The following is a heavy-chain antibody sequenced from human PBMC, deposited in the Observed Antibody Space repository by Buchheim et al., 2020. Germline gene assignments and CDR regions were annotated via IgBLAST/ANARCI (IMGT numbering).Heavy chain of an antibody. D-gene: IGHD2-15*01. Sequence: QVQLQQWGAGLLKPSETLPLTCAVYGGSFSGYYWSWIRQPPGKGLEWIGEINHSGSTNYNPSLKSRVTISVDTSKNQFSLKLSSVTAADTAVYYCATGVAATPYYYYYGMDVWGQGTT. CDR1: GGSFSGYY. J-gene: IGHJ6*02. V-gene: IGHV4-34*01. CDR2: INHSGST. CDR3: ATGVAATPYYYYYGMDV.